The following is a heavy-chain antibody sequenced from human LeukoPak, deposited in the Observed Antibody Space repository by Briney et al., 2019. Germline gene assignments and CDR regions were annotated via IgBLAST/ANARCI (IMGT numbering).Heavy chain of an antibody. D-gene: IGHD3-10*01. J-gene: IGHJ5*02. CDR1: GGSISSSDW. CDR3: ARPSHGSGSYNSWFDP. CDR2: IYYSGST. V-gene: IGHV4-39*01. Sequence: SETLSLTCAVSGGSISSSDWWSWVRQPPGKGLEWIGSIYYSGSTYYNPSLKSRVTISVDTSKNQFSLKLSSVTAADTAVYYCARPSHGSGSYNSWFDPWGQGTLVTVSS.